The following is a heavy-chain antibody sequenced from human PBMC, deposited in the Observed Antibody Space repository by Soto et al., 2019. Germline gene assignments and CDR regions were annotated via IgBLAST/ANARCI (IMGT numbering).Heavy chain of an antibody. CDR2: ISQSGSR. V-gene: IGHV4-34*01. CDR3: ARGSGIAVIPGELEDVHYDY. Sequence: QVQLQQWGAGLLKPSETLSLTCAVYGQSFSGHTWSWIRQSPGKGLEWIGEISQSGSRYYNPSLKTRVTISADTSKNQFSLTLNSVTAADTGVFYCARGSGIAVIPGELEDVHYDYWGQGTLVSVSS. J-gene: IGHJ4*02. CDR1: GQSFSGHT. D-gene: IGHD2-2*01.